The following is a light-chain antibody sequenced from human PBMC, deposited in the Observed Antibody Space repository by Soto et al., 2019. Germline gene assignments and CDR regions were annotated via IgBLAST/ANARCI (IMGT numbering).Light chain of an antibody. CDR3: AAWDDSLNGWV. J-gene: IGLJ3*02. CDR2: SNN. CDR1: SSNIGSNA. Sequence: QLVLTQPPSASGTPGQRVTISCSGSSSNIGSNAVNSYQQLPGTAPKLLIYSNNHRPSGVPDRFSGSKSGTSASLAISGLQYEDEADYYCAAWDDSLNGWVFGGGTKLTVL. V-gene: IGLV1-44*01.